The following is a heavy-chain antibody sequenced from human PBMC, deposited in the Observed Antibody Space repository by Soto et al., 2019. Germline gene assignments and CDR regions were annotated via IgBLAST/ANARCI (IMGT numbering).Heavy chain of an antibody. Sequence: EVQLAASGGDLVQPGGSLRLSCVGSGFTFSYYEMNWVRQAPGKGLERVAFISHTDRLTHYPDSVKGRFTISRDNAKNSLYLEMTNLRVEDTAVYYCARDTGRASADLWGQGTLVSVSS. D-gene: IGHD6-13*01. V-gene: IGHV3-48*03. CDR1: GFTFSYYE. CDR2: ISHTDRLT. J-gene: IGHJ5*02. CDR3: ARDTGRASADL.